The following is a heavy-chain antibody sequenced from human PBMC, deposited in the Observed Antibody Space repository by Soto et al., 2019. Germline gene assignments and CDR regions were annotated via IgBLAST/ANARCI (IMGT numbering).Heavy chain of an antibody. J-gene: IGHJ6*03. CDR1: GYTFTSCG. Sequence: ASVKVTCKASGYTFTSCGISWVRQAPGQGLEWMGWISAYNGNTNYAQKLQGRVTMTTDTSTSTAYMELRSLRSDDTAVYYCARGRGGSASYYYYYMDVWGKGTTVTVSS. CDR2: ISAYNGNT. V-gene: IGHV1-18*01. CDR3: ARGRGGSASYYYYYMDV. D-gene: IGHD5-12*01.